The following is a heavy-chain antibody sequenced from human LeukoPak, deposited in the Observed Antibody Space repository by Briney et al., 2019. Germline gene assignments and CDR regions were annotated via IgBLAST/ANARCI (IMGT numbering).Heavy chain of an antibody. CDR2: IYTSGST. D-gene: IGHD3-3*01. CDR3: ARDRSGYYYTDFDY. V-gene: IGHV4-61*02. J-gene: IGHJ4*02. Sequence: KSSETLSLTCTVSGGSITSSSYYWSWIRQPAGKGLEWIGRIYTSGSTNYNPSLKSRVTISVDTSKNQFSLKLSSVTAADTAVYYCARDRSGYYYTDFDYWGQGILVTVSS. CDR1: GGSITSSSYY.